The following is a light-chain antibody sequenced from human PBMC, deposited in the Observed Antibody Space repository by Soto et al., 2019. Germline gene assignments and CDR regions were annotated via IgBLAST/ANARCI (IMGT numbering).Light chain of an antibody. CDR3: AAWDDSLSGRV. Sequence: QSVLTQPPSASGTPVQRVTISCSGSSSSIGSNFVYWYQQLPGTAPKLLIYRNNQRPSGVPDRFSGSKSGTSASLAISGLRSEDEADYYCAAWDDSLSGRVFGGGTKLTVL. CDR1: SSSIGSNF. J-gene: IGLJ2*01. CDR2: RNN. V-gene: IGLV1-47*01.